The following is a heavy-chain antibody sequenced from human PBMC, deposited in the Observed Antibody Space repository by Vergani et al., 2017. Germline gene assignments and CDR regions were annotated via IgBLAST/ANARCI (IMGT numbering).Heavy chain of an antibody. CDR2: ISAYNGNT. CDR1: GYTFTSYG. V-gene: IGHV1-18*01. CDR3: AGAGEWGSPPDDYYDMDV. Sequence: QVQLVHSGAEVKKPGASVKVSCKASGYTFTSYGISWVRQAPGQGLEWMGWISAYNGNTNYAQKLQGRVTMTTDTSTSTAYMELRSLRSDDTAVYYCAGAGEWGSPPDDYYDMDVWGKGTTVTVSS. D-gene: IGHD1-26*01. J-gene: IGHJ6*03.